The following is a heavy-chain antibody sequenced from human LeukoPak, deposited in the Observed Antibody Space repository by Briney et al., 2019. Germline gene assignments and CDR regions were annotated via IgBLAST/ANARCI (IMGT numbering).Heavy chain of an antibody. V-gene: IGHV3-43*02. Sequence: QPGRSLRLSCAASGFTSDDYGMHWVRQPPGKGLEWVALISGDGRNTFYADSVRGRFTVSRDNSKNSLYLQMNSLRGEDAALYYCAKAGLSNEDWYFDLWGRGALVTVSS. J-gene: IGHJ2*01. CDR2: ISGDGRNT. CDR1: GFTSDDYG. CDR3: AKAGLSNEDWYFDL. D-gene: IGHD3/OR15-3a*01.